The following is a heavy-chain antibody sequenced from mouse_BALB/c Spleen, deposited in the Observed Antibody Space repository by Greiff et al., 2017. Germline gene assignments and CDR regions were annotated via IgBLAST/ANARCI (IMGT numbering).Heavy chain of an antibody. CDR3: ARGRSAMDY. CDR1: GFSITSGYF. Sequence: EVKLQESGPGFVKPSQSLSLTCSVTGFSITSGYFWNWIRQVPGNKLEWMDYISYDGSNNYNPSLKNRISITRDTSKNQLFLKLNSVTAEDTATYYCARGRSAMDYWGQGTSVTVSS. CDR2: ISYDGSN. J-gene: IGHJ4*01. V-gene: IGHV3-6*02.